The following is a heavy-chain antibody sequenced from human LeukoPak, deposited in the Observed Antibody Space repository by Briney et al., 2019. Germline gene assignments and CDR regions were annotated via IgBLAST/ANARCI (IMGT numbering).Heavy chain of an antibody. J-gene: IGHJ4*02. D-gene: IGHD2-15*01. Sequence: VASVKVSCKASGYTFTSYGISWVRQAPGQGLEWKGWISAYNGNTNYAQRLQGRVTMTTDTSTSTAYMELRSLRSDDTAVYYCARSTDVVVVAASTDYWGQGTLVTVSS. CDR1: GYTFTSYG. V-gene: IGHV1-18*01. CDR3: ARSTDVVVVAASTDY. CDR2: ISAYNGNT.